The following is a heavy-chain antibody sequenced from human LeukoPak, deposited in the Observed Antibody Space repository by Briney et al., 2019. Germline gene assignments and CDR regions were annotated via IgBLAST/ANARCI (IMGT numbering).Heavy chain of an antibody. Sequence: SETLSLTCTVSGGSISSGDYYWSWIRQPPGKGLEWIGYIYYSGSTYYNPSLKSRVTISVDTSKNQFSLKLSSVTAADTAVYYCARAGSQDYDSSGYYQYYFDYWGQGTLVTVSS. CDR2: IYYSGST. J-gene: IGHJ4*02. CDR3: ARAGSQDYDSSGYYQYYFDY. D-gene: IGHD3-22*01. CDR1: GGSISSGDYY. V-gene: IGHV4-30-4*01.